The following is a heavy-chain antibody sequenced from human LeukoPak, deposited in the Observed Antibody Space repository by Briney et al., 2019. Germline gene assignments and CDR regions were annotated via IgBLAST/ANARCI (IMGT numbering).Heavy chain of an antibody. J-gene: IGHJ5*02. CDR2: INHSGST. CDR1: GGSFSGYY. CDR3: ARGGTMVRGVINNWFDH. D-gene: IGHD3-10*01. V-gene: IGHV4-34*01. Sequence: PSETLSLACAVYGGSFSGYYWSWIRQPPGKGLEWIGEINHSGSTNYNPSLKSRVTISVDTSKNQFSLKLNSVTAADTALYYCARGGTMVRGVINNWFDHWGQGTLVTVSS.